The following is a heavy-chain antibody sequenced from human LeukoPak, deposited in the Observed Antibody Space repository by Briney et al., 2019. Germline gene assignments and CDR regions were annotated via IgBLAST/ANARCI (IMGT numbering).Heavy chain of an antibody. D-gene: IGHD5-24*01. J-gene: IGHJ4*02. V-gene: IGHV3-30*04. CDR3: ARGEWLQIDY. CDR2: ISYDGSNK. Sequence: PGRSLRLSCAASGFTFSSYAMHWVRQAPGKGLEWGAVISYDGSNKYYADSVKGRFTISRDNSRNTLYLQMNSLRAEDTAVYYCARGEWLQIDYWGQGTLVTVSS. CDR1: GFTFSSYA.